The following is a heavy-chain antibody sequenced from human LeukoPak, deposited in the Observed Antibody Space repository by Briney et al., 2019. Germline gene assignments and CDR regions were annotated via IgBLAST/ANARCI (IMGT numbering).Heavy chain of an antibody. CDR1: GYTFTDYY. D-gene: IGHD6-6*01. Sequence: ASVKVSCKASGYTFTDYYMHWVRQAPGQGLEWMGWINPNSGGTNYAQKFQGRVTMTRDTSISTAYMELSRLRSDDTAVYYCASTKDSSSLSLSYYWGQGTLVTVSS. CDR2: INPNSGGT. V-gene: IGHV1-2*02. J-gene: IGHJ4*02. CDR3: ASTKDSSSLSLSYY.